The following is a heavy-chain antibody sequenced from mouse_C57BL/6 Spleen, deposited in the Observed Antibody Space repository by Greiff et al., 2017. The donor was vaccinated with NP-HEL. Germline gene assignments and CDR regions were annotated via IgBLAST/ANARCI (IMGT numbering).Heavy chain of an antibody. CDR2: INPNNGGT. CDR1: GYTFTDYY. Sequence: EVQLQQSGPELVKPGASVKISCKASGYTFTDYYMNWVKQSHGKSLEWIGDINPNNGGTSYNQKFKGKATLTVDKSSSTAYMELRSLTSEDSAVYYCARRRIYYDYDGPNYYAMDYWGQGTSVTVSS. V-gene: IGHV1-26*01. J-gene: IGHJ4*01. D-gene: IGHD2-4*01. CDR3: ARRRIYYDYDGPNYYAMDY.